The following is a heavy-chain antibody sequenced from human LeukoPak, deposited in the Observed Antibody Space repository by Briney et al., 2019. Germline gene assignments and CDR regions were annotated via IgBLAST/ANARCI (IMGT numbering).Heavy chain of an antibody. CDR2: IYYSGRT. Sequence: SETLSLTCTVSGGSISSSSFYWDWIRQPPGKGLEWIGSIYYSGRTYYNLSLKSRVTISVDTSKNQFSLNLSSVTAADTAVYYCARRQGQIDNFDYWGQGTLVTVSS. CDR1: GGSISSSSFY. J-gene: IGHJ4*02. CDR3: ARRQGQIDNFDY. D-gene: IGHD3-9*01. V-gene: IGHV4-39*01.